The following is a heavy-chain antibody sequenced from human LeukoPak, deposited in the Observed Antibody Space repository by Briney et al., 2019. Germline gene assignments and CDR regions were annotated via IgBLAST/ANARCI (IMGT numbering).Heavy chain of an antibody. J-gene: IGHJ3*02. CDR1: GFTFSSYD. V-gene: IGHV3-13*01. CDR2: IGTAGDT. CDR3: ARLYVWGSYRDAFDI. Sequence: GGSLRLSCAASGFTFSSYDMHWVRQAPGKGLEWVSAIGTAGDTYYPGSVKGRFTISRENAKNSLYLQMNSLRAGDTAVYYCARLYVWGSYRDAFDIWGQGTMVTVSS. D-gene: IGHD3-16*02.